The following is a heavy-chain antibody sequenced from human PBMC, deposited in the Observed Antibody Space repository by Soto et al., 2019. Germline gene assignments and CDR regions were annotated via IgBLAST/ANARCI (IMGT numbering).Heavy chain of an antibody. Sequence: SSETLSLTCTVSGGSISSYYWSWIRQPPGKELEWIGYIYYSGSTDYNPSLKSRVSMSIDTSRNQFSLRLSSVTAADTAVYYCARQSYYGGYARSLDPWGQGTLVTVSS. V-gene: IGHV4-59*08. D-gene: IGHD4-17*01. CDR3: ARQSYYGGYARSLDP. CDR1: GGSISSYY. J-gene: IGHJ5*02. CDR2: IYYSGST.